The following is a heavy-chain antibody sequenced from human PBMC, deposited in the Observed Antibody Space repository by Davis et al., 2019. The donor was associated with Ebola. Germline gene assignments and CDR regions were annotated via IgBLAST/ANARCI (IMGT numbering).Heavy chain of an antibody. CDR3: ARHRDGYLGFNWFDP. J-gene: IGHJ5*02. Sequence: MPSETLSLTCTVSGGSVSSGSYYWGWIRQPPGKGLEWIGSIYYSGSTYYNPSLKSRVTISVDTSKNQFSLKLSSVTAADTAVYYCARHRDGYLGFNWFDPWGQGTLVTVSS. V-gene: IGHV4-39*01. CDR2: IYYSGST. D-gene: IGHD6-13*01. CDR1: GGSVSSGSYY.